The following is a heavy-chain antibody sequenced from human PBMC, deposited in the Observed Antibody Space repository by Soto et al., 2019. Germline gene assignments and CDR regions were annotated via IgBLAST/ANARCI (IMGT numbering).Heavy chain of an antibody. CDR2: IYHSGST. Sequence: TLSLTCAVSGGSISSGGYSWSWIRQPPGKGLEWIGYIYHSGSTYYNPSLKSRVTISVDRSKNQFSLKLSSVTAADRAVYYCARVPDRWGQGTLVTAPQ. CDR3: ARVPDR. D-gene: IGHD2-2*01. V-gene: IGHV4-30-2*01. CDR1: GGSISSGGYS. J-gene: IGHJ5*02.